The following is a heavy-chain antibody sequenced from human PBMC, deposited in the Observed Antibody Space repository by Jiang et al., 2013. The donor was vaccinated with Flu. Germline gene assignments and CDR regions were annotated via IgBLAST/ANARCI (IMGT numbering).Heavy chain of an antibody. CDR2: IHYSGTT. Sequence: SQTLSLTCTVSGGSITSSNYYWGWIRQPPGKGLEWIGSIHYSGTTYNNPPLKSRVTLSVDTSKNQISLKLSSVTAADTAVYYCATRSCSSSSCPGAEHFQHWGQGTLVTVSS. CDR3: ATRSCSSSSCPGAEHFQH. D-gene: IGHD2-2*01. V-gene: IGHV4-39*01. CDR1: GGSITSSNYY. J-gene: IGHJ1*01.